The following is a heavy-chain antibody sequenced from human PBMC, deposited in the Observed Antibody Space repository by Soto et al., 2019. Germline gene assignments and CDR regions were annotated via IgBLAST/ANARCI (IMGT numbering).Heavy chain of an antibody. Sequence: QTLSLTCAISGVSVSSNSAAWNLIRQSPSRGLEWLGRTYYRSKWYNDYAVSVKSRITINPDTSKNQFSLQLNSVTPEDTAVYYCARANLTYYDFWSGYYYYYGMDVWGQGTTVTVSS. V-gene: IGHV6-1*01. J-gene: IGHJ6*02. D-gene: IGHD3-3*01. CDR3: ARANLTYYDFWSGYYYYYGMDV. CDR2: TYYRSKWYN. CDR1: GVSVSSNSAA.